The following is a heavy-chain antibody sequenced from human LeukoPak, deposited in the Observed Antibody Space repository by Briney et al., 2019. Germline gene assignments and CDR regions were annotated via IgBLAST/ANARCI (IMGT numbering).Heavy chain of an antibody. CDR1: GLTFGTLA. Sequence: PGRSLRLSCAASGLTFGTLAFHWVRQAPGKGLEWLAIISYDGNSKFYADSVRGRFTISRDNSRNTLYLQMSSLETEDTAVYYCARDLSSAPHDENWAANRFDPWGQGTLVTVSS. J-gene: IGHJ5*02. CDR3: ARDLSSAPHDENWAANRFDP. D-gene: IGHD7-27*01. V-gene: IGHV3-30-3*01. CDR2: ISYDGNSK.